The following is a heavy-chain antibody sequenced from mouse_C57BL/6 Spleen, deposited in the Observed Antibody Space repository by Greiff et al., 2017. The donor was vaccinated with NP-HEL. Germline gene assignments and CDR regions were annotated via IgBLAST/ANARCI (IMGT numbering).Heavy chain of an antibody. CDR1: GYTFTSYW. J-gene: IGHJ4*01. Sequence: QVQLKQPGAELVRPGSSVKLSCKASGYTFTSYWMDWVKQRPGQGLEWIGNIYPSDSETHYNQKFKDKATLTVDKSSSTAYMQLSSLTSEDSAVYYCARASITTVVANAMDYWGQGTSVTVSS. CDR2: IYPSDSET. D-gene: IGHD1-1*01. CDR3: ARASITTVVANAMDY. V-gene: IGHV1-61*01.